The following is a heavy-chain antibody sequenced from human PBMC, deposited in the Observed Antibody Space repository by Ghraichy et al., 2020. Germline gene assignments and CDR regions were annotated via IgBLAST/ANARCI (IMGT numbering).Heavy chain of an antibody. V-gene: IGHV4-31*03. CDR2: IHYSGNT. CDR1: GGSISSGGYC. CDR3: ARERRGYCSGGSCYSGNEDY. J-gene: IGHJ4*02. D-gene: IGHD2-15*01. Sequence: SETLSLTCTVSGGSISSGGYCWSWIRQHPGKGLEWIGNIHYSGNTNYNPSLKSRVAMSVDTSKNRFSLRLSSVSAADTAVYYCARERRGYCSGGSCYSGNEDYWGQGTLVTVSS.